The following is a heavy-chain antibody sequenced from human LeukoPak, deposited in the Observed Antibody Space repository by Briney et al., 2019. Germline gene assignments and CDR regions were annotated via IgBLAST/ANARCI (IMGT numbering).Heavy chain of an antibody. Sequence: ASVEVSCKASGYTFTSYGISWVRQAPGQGLEWMGWISAYNGNIHYAQKLQGRVTMTTDTSTSTVYMELRSLRSDDTAVYYCARGSPPRRNYDSRGYYSYYFDYWGQGTLVTVSS. V-gene: IGHV1-18*01. CDR1: GYTFTSYG. CDR2: ISAYNGNI. D-gene: IGHD3-22*01. CDR3: ARGSPPRRNYDSRGYYSYYFDY. J-gene: IGHJ4*02.